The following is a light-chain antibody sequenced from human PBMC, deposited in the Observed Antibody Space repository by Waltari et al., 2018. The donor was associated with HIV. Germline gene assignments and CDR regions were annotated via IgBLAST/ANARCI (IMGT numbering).Light chain of an antibody. CDR1: SSDVGGYNY. CDR2: EVS. V-gene: IGLV2-14*01. J-gene: IGLJ2*01. CDR3: SSYTSSSTV. Sequence: QSALTQPASVSGSPGQSITISCTGTSSDVGGYNYVSWYQQHPGKAPKHMIYEVSMRPSGVANRCSGSKDGNTASLTIFGLQAEDEADYYCSSYTSSSTVFGGGTKLTVL.